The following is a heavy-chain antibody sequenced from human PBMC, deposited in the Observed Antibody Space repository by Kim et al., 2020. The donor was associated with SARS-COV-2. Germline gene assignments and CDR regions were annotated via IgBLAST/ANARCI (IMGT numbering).Heavy chain of an antibody. CDR2: ISGSGHST. V-gene: IGHV3-23*01. CDR1: GFTFNSYA. J-gene: IGHJ4*02. CDR3: AKAFTQAAATAGARALDF. D-gene: IGHD2-15*01. Sequence: GGSLRLSCVASGFTFNSYAITWVRQAPGKWLEWVSVISGSGHSTNYSDSVKGRFTISRDNSQNTLYLQMSSLRVDDTAIYYCAKAFTQAAATAGARALDFWGQGTLVTVSS.